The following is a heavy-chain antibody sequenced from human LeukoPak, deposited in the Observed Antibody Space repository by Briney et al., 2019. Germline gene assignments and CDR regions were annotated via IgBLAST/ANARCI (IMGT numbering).Heavy chain of an antibody. CDR1: GFTSDDYG. J-gene: IGHJ1*01. Sequence: GGSLRLSCAASGFTSDDYGMNWVRQAPGEGLEWVSSISRSSTYIYYADSLKGRFTISRDNAKNSLYLQMNSLRAEDTAVYYCARGESDVGAAAGSTSPEPFQHWGQGTLVTVSS. D-gene: IGHD6-13*01. CDR2: ISRSSTYI. V-gene: IGHV3-21*01. CDR3: ARGESDVGAAAGSTSPEPFQH.